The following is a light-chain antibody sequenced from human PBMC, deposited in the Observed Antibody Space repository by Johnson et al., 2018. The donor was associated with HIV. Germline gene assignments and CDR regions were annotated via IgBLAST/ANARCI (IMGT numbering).Light chain of an antibody. CDR3: GTWDSSLRGV. V-gene: IGLV1-51*02. CDR1: SSNIGNNY. CDR2: ENN. Sequence: QSVLTQPPSVSAAPGQKVTISCSGSSSNIGNNYVSWYQQLPGTAPKLLIYENNKRPSGIPDRFSGSKSGTSATLGITGLQTGDEADYYRGTWDSSLRGVFGTGTKVTVL. J-gene: IGLJ1*01.